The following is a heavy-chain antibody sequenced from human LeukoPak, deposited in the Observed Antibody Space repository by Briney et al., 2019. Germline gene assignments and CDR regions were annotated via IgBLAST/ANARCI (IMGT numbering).Heavy chain of an antibody. Sequence: GGSLRLSCAASGFTFSSYWMSWARQAPGKWLEWVANIKQDGSEKFYVDSVKGRFTISRDNYKNSMYLQMNSLRAEDTAVYYCARGYNYGTFWGQGTLVTVSS. CDR3: ARGYNYGTF. CDR1: GFTFSSYW. J-gene: IGHJ4*02. CDR2: IKQDGSEK. V-gene: IGHV3-7*04. D-gene: IGHD5-18*01.